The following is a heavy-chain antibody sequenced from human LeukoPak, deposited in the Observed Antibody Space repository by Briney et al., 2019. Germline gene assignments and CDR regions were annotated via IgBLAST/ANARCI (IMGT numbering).Heavy chain of an antibody. D-gene: IGHD3-3*02. CDR2: IDHSGST. CDR3: ASSNHFWSGYYLLDY. CDR1: GGSFSGYY. Sequence: SETLSLTYAVYGGSFSGYYWSWIRQPPGKGLEWIGEIDHSGSTNYNPSLKSRVTISVDTSKNQFSLELSSVTAADTAVYYCASSNHFWSGYYLLDYWSQGTLVTVSS. J-gene: IGHJ4*02. V-gene: IGHV4-34*01.